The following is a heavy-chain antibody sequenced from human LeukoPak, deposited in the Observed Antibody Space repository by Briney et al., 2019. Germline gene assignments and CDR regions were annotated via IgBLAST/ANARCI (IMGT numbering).Heavy chain of an antibody. CDR3: AGGATPISYYDFWSGYPHYYYYYMDV. CDR1: GYTFTSYD. Sequence: ASVKVSCKASGYTFTSYDINWVRQATGQGLEWMGWMNPNSGNTGYAQKFQGRVTITRNTSISTAYMELSSLRSEDTAVYYCAGGATPISYYDFWSGYPHYYYYYMDVWGKGTTVTVSS. J-gene: IGHJ6*03. CDR2: MNPNSGNT. V-gene: IGHV1-8*03. D-gene: IGHD3-3*01.